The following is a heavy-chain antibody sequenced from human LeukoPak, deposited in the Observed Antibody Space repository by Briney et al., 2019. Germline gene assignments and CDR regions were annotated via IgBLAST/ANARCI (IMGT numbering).Heavy chain of an antibody. CDR1: GGSISSYY. Sequence: PSETLSLTCTVSGGSISSYYWSWIRQPPGKGLEWIGYIYYSGSTNYYPSLKSRVTISVDTSKNQFSLKLSSVTAADTAVYYCARGNRREYDYVWGSYRPYFDYWGQGTLVTVSS. V-gene: IGHV4-59*12. CDR3: ARGNRREYDYVWGSYRPYFDY. D-gene: IGHD3-16*02. CDR2: IYYSGST. J-gene: IGHJ4*02.